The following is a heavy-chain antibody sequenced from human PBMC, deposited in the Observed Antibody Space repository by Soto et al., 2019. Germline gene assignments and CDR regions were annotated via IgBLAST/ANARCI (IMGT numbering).Heavy chain of an antibody. V-gene: IGHV3-23*01. Sequence: PGGSLRLSCTASEFTFKNYAVSWVRQAPGKGLEWVSTITRGVGSTYYADSVKGRFTISRDNYKNTLFPQMNSLRYDDTAIYYCAKIVGDPSSWGQGTPVTVSS. D-gene: IGHD2-21*02. J-gene: IGHJ5*02. CDR3: AKIVGDPSS. CDR1: EFTFKNYA. CDR2: ITRGVGST.